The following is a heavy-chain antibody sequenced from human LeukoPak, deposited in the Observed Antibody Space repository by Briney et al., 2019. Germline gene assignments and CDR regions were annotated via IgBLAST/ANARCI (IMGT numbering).Heavy chain of an antibody. CDR1: GFTFSSYA. V-gene: IGHV3-48*01. D-gene: IGHD3-10*01. Sequence: PGGSLRLSCAASGFTFSSYAIHWVRQAPGKGLEWVAYISRSSSVIYYADSVKGRFTISRDNAKNSLFLQMNSLRAEDTAVYYCATSDGSGYWGQGTLVTVSS. J-gene: IGHJ4*02. CDR3: ATSDGSGY. CDR2: ISRSSSVI.